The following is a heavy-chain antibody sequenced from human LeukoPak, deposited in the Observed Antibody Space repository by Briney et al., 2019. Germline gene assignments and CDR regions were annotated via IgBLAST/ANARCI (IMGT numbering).Heavy chain of an antibody. D-gene: IGHD3-10*01. CDR1: GFTFSSYS. Sequence: PGGSLRLSCAASGFTFSSYSMNWVRQAPGKGLEWVSAISGSGGSTYYADSVKGRFTISRDNSKNTLYLQMNSLRAEDTAVYYCAKDGGSGSYAYWGQGTLVTVSS. CDR3: AKDGGSGSYAY. V-gene: IGHV3-23*01. J-gene: IGHJ4*02. CDR2: ISGSGGST.